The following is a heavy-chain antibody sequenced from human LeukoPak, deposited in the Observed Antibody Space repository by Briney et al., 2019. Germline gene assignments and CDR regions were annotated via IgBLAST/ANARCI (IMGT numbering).Heavy chain of an antibody. D-gene: IGHD3-10*01. CDR3: ARDDTSAHFFDS. V-gene: IGHV3-21*06. CDR1: GFTFKIYS. Sequence: GGSLRLSCAASGFTFKIYSMNWVRQAPGKGLKWVSSISTDSSHMYYADSVKGRFTVSRDNAKNSLYLQMNTLRAEDTAVYYCARDDTSAHFFDSWGQGTLVTVSS. J-gene: IGHJ4*02. CDR2: ISTDSSHM.